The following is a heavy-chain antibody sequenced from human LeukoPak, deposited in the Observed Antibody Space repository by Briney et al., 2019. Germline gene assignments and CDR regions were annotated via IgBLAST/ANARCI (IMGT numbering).Heavy chain of an antibody. CDR1: GYTFTSYD. CDR2: MNPNSGNT. D-gene: IGHD1-26*01. CDR3: ARGGGIVGATKADY. V-gene: IGHV1-8*01. J-gene: IGHJ4*02. Sequence: GASVKVSCKASGYTFTSYDINWVRQATGQGLEWMGWMNPNSGNTGYAQKFQGRVTMTRNTSMSAAYMELSSLRSGDTAVYYCARGGGIVGATKADYWGQGTLVTVPS.